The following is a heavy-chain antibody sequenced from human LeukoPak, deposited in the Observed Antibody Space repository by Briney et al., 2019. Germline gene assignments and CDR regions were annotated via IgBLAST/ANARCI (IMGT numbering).Heavy chain of an antibody. V-gene: IGHV3-64*01. J-gene: IGHJ4*02. CDR3: ARDRRYCSGGSCYFDYFFDY. Sequence: PGGSLRLSCAASGFTFSNYPMHWVRQAPGKGLEYVSAVSSDGIGTYYANSVKGRFTISRDNSKNTLYLQMGSLRAEDMAVYFCARDRRYCSGGSCYFDYFFDYWGQGTLVTVSS. D-gene: IGHD2-15*01. CDR2: VSSDGIGT. CDR1: GFTFSNYP.